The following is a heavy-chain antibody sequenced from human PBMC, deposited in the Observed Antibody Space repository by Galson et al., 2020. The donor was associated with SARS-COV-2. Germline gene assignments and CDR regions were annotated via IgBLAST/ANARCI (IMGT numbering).Heavy chain of an antibody. Sequence: GESLKISCVASGFNFNNYVMNWVRQAPGKGLEWVSAITSSSTYIYYADSVKGRFTISRDNAKNALYLQMNSLRAEDTAVYYCARDRSDSSQGMIDYWGQGTLVTVSS. CDR2: ITSSSTYI. CDR3: ARDRSDSSQGMIDY. CDR1: GFNFNNYV. V-gene: IGHV3-21*01. J-gene: IGHJ4*02. D-gene: IGHD3-22*01.